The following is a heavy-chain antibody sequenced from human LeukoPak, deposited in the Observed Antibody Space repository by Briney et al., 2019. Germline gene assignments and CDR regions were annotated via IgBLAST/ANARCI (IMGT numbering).Heavy chain of an antibody. J-gene: IGHJ4*02. CDR1: GFTFSSYA. CDR3: AKVGITMIVVGLFDY. V-gene: IGHV3-23*01. CDR2: ISGSGGST. D-gene: IGHD3-22*01. Sequence: GGSLRLSCAASGFTFSSYAMSWVRQASGKGLEWVSAISGSGGSTYYADSVKGRFTISRDNSKNTLYLQMNSLRAEDTAVYYCAKVGITMIVVGLFDYWGQGTLVTVSS.